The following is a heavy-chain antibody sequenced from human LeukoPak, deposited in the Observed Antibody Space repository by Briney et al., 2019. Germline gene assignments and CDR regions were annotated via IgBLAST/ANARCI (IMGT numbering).Heavy chain of an antibody. CDR1: GYTFTSYD. Sequence: GASVKVSCKASGYTFTSYDINWVRQATGQGLEWMGWMNPNSGNTGYAQKFQGRVTMTRNTSISTAYMELSSLRSEDTAVYYCARGGYCGSTSCSFHNWFDPWGQGTLVTVSS. V-gene: IGHV1-8*01. CDR2: MNPNSGNT. D-gene: IGHD2-2*01. J-gene: IGHJ5*02. CDR3: ARGGYCGSTSCSFHNWFDP.